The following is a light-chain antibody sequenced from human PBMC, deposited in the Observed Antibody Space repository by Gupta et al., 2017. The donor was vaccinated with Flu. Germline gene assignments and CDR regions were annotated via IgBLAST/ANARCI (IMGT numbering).Light chain of an antibody. CDR3: KQYNNWPPEDT. CDR2: GAS. Sequence: EIVMTQSPATLSVSPGERATLSCRASQSVSSNLAWYQQNPGQAPRLLIYGASTRATGIPARFSGSGSGTEFTLTISSLQSEDFAVYYCKQYNNWPPEDTFGQGTRLEIK. V-gene: IGKV3-15*01. J-gene: IGKJ5*01. CDR1: QSVSSN.